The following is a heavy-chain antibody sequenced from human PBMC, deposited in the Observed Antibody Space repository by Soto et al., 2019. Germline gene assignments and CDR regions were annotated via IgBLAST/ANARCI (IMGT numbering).Heavy chain of an antibody. V-gene: IGHV3-30*18. CDR1: GFTFSSYG. J-gene: IGHJ4*02. Sequence: QVQLVESGGGVVHPGRSLRLACAASGFTFSSYGMHWVRQAPGKGLEGVAVISYDGSNKYYADSVKGRFTITRDNSKNTLYLQMNSLRAEDTAVYYCAKIADFWSGKRADYWGQGTLVTVSS. CDR3: AKIADFWSGKRADY. CDR2: ISYDGSNK. D-gene: IGHD3-3*01.